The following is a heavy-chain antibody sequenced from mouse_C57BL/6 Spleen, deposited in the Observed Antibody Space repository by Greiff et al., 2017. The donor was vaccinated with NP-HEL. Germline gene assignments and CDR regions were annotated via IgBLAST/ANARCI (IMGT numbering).Heavy chain of an antibody. CDR3: ARLGYDYDGWFAY. V-gene: IGHV5-6*01. D-gene: IGHD2-4*01. J-gene: IGHJ3*01. CDR1: GFTFSSYG. CDR2: ISSGGSYT. Sequence: EVKLMESGGDLVKPGGSLKLSCAASGFTFSSYGMSWVRQTPDKRLEWVATISSGGSYTYYPDSVKGRFTISRDNAKNTLYLQMSSLKSEDTAMYYCARLGYDYDGWFAYWGQGTLVTVSA.